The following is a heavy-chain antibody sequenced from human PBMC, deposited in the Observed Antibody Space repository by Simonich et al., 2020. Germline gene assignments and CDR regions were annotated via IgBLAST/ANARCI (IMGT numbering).Heavy chain of an antibody. CDR3: ARVGYSNYYYYGMDV. CDR1: GGSISSSSYY. Sequence: QLQLQESGPGLVKPSETLSLTCTVSGGSISSSSYYWGWIRQPPGKGLEWIGSIDYSGSTYYNPYLKIRVTISVDTSKNQFALKLSSVTAADTAVYYCARVGYSNYYYYGMDVWGQGTTVTVSS. V-gene: IGHV4-39*07. D-gene: IGHD6-13*01. J-gene: IGHJ6*02. CDR2: IDYSGST.